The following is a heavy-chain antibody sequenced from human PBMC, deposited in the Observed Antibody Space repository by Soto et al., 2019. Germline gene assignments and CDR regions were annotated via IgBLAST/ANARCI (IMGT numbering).Heavy chain of an antibody. J-gene: IGHJ4*02. CDR1: GFTFSSYG. CDR3: ATDPDGIYDFDH. CDR2: IDSAAATI. V-gene: IGHV3-48*03. Sequence: EVQLVESGGDLVQPGGSLRLSCAASGFTFSSYGMTWARQAPGMGLEWVAHIDSAAATISYADSVRGRFTISRDNAKNSLYLRMNSLRVEDTAMYYCATDPDGIYDFDHWGQGILVTVSS. D-gene: IGHD1-20*01.